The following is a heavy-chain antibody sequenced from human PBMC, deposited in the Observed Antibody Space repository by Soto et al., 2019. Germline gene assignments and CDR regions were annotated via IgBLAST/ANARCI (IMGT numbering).Heavy chain of an antibody. Sequence: QVHLQESGPGLVKPSETLSLTCTVSGDSISTDYWSWVRQSPGKGLEWIGFINYGGSTNYNPSLKSRVTISVDTPKNHFSLKLSSVTAADTAVYYCAKNWNWGSLVHWGQGTLVTVSS. D-gene: IGHD7-27*01. J-gene: IGHJ4*02. CDR1: GDSISTDY. V-gene: IGHV4-59*08. CDR2: INYGGST. CDR3: AKNWNWGSLVH.